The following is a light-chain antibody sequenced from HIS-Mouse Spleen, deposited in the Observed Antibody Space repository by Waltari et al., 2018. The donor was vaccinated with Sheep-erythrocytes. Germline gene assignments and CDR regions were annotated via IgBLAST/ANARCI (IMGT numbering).Light chain of an antibody. CDR2: WAS. J-gene: IGKJ1*01. CDR3: QQYYSTPPT. V-gene: IGKV4-1*01. CDR1: QSVLYSSNNKNY. Sequence: GERATINCKSSQSVLYSSNNKNYLAWYQQKPGQPPKLLIYWASTRESGVPDRFSGSGSGTEFTLTISSLQAEDVAVYYCQQYYSTPPTFGQGTKVEIK.